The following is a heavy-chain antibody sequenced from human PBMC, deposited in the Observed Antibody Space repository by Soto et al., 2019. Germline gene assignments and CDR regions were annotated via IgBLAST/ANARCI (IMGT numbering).Heavy chain of an antibody. V-gene: IGHV3-33*01. D-gene: IGHD3-22*01. CDR3: ARDRNYYDSSGYYYYFDY. CDR2: IWYDGSNK. J-gene: IGHJ4*02. CDR1: GFTFSSYG. Sequence: GGSLRLSCAASGFTFSSYGMHWVRQAPGKGLEWVAVIWYDGSNKYYADSVKGRFTISRDNSKNTLYLQMNSLRAEDTAVYYCARDRNYYDSSGYYYYFDYWGQGTLVTVSS.